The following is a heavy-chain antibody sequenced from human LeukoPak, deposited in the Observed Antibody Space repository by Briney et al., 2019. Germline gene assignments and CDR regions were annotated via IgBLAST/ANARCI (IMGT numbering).Heavy chain of an antibody. J-gene: IGHJ2*01. CDR2: VYYSGST. V-gene: IGHV4-59*12. CDR3: ARDTGEDWYFDL. D-gene: IGHD7-27*01. CDR1: GGSISGNY. Sequence: SETLSLTCSVFGGSISGNYWSWIRQPPGKGLEWIGYVYYSGSTNYNPSLESRVTISVDTSKNQFSLKLSSVTAADTGVYYCARDTGEDWYFDLWGRGTLVTVSS.